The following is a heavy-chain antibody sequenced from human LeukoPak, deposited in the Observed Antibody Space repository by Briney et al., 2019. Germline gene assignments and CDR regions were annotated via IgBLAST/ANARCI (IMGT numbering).Heavy chain of an antibody. V-gene: IGHV3-33*01. CDR1: GFTFGSYG. Sequence: GGSLRLSCAASGFTFGSYGIYWVRQAPGKGLEWVAGIRYDGSDRSYADPVKGRFTISRDNSKNTVDLQMNSLRAEDTAVYYCARDNWGDGGYYRTLDYWGQGTLVTVSS. J-gene: IGHJ4*02. D-gene: IGHD3-22*01. CDR2: IRYDGSDR. CDR3: ARDNWGDGGYYRTLDY.